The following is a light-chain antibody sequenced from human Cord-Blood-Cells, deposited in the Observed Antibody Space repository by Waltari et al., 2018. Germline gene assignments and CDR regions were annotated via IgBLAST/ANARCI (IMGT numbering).Light chain of an antibody. CDR2: WAS. CDR3: QQYYITPMYT. CDR1: QSVLYSSNNKNY. Sequence: DIVMTQSPDSLAVSLGERATINCKSSQSVLYSSNNKNYLAWYQQKPGQPPKLLIYWASTRESGVPDRFSGSGSVTDFTLTISSLQAEDVAVYYCQQYYITPMYTFGQGTKLEIK. J-gene: IGKJ2*01. V-gene: IGKV4-1*01.